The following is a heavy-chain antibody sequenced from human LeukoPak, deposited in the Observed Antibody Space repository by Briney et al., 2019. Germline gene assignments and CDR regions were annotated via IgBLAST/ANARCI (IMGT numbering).Heavy chain of an antibody. J-gene: IGHJ5*02. D-gene: IGHD2-15*01. CDR2: IYPGDPDT. V-gene: IGHV5-51*01. Sequence: GESLKISCKGSGYSLTSYWIGWVRQMPGKGLEWMGIIYPGDPDTRYSPSFQGQVTISADKSISTAYLQWSSLKASDTAMYYCARRGYCSGGSCYSNWFDPWGQGTLVTVSS. CDR3: ARRGYCSGGSCYSNWFDP. CDR1: GYSLTSYW.